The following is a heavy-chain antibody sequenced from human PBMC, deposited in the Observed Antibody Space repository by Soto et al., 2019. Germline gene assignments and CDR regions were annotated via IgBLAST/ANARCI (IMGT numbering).Heavy chain of an antibody. V-gene: IGHV3-48*02. D-gene: IGHD6-6*01. Sequence: EVQLVESGGGLVQPGGSLRLSCAASGFTFSSYSMNWVRQAPGKGLEWVSYISSSSSTIYYADSVKGRFTISGDNAKNSLYLQMNSLRDEDTAVYYCARDPSEQLEYYFDYWGQGTLVTVSS. CDR2: ISSSSSTI. CDR1: GFTFSSYS. J-gene: IGHJ4*02. CDR3: ARDPSEQLEYYFDY.